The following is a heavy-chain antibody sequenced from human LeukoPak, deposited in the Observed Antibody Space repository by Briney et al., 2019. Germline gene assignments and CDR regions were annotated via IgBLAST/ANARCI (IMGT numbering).Heavy chain of an antibody. Sequence: GGSLRLSCAASGFTFSNYWMHWVRQAPGKGLVWDSRIKNDGSSTNYADSVKGRFTISRDNAKNTLYLQINSLRAEDTAVYYCVRDAWMASTPLDYWGQGTLVTVSS. V-gene: IGHV3-74*01. CDR3: VRDAWMASTPLDY. D-gene: IGHD5-24*01. CDR1: GFTFSNYW. J-gene: IGHJ4*02. CDR2: IKNDGSST.